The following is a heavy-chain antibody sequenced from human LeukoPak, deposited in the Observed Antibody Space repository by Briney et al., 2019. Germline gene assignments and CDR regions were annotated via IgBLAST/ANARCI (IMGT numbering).Heavy chain of an antibody. CDR2: IWYDGGYK. CDR3: ARNYYDSSGYQEATFNY. Sequence: PGGSLRLSCAASGFTFSNYGMHWVRQAPGKGLEWVAGIWYDGGYKYYADSVKGRFTISRDNSKNTLFLQMDSLRAEDTAVYHCARNYYDSSGYQEATFNYWGQGTLVTVSS. V-gene: IGHV3-33*01. CDR1: GFTFSNYG. D-gene: IGHD3-22*01. J-gene: IGHJ4*02.